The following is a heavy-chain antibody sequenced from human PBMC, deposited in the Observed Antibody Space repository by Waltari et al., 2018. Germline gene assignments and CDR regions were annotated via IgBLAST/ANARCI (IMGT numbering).Heavy chain of an antibody. D-gene: IGHD3-3*01. CDR2: IYYSGST. CDR1: GGSISSSSYY. J-gene: IGHJ4*02. CDR3: ARTDYDFWSGYYPWGFDY. V-gene: IGHV4-39*07. Sequence: QLQLQESGPGLVKPSETLSLTCTVSGGSISSSSYYWGWIRQPPGKGLEWIGSIYYSGSTYYNPSLKSRVTISVDTSKNQFSLKLSSVTAADTAVYYCARTDYDFWSGYYPWGFDYWGQGTLVTVSS.